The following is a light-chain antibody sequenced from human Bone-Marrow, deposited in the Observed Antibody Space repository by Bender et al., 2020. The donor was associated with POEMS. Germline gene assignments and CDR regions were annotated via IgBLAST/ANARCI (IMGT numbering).Light chain of an antibody. J-gene: IGLJ1*01. CDR1: SGDVGGYDY. CDR2: EVS. CDR3: SSYTSSTTYV. Sequence: QSALTQPPSASGSPGQSVTISCTGTSGDVGGYDYVSWYQQHPGKAPKLMIYEVSNRPLGVPDRFSGSKSGNTASLTISGLQAKDEADYYCSSYTSSTTYVFGTGTKVTVL. V-gene: IGLV2-18*02.